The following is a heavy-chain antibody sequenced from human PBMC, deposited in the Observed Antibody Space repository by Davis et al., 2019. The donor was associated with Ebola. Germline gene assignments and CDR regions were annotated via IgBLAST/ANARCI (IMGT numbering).Heavy chain of an antibody. CDR3: AKDSGSGSLRWFWYFDL. CDR1: GFTFDDYA. Sequence: SLKISCAASGFTFDDYAMHWVRQAPGQCLEWVSGISWNSGSIGYADSVKGRFTISRDNAKNSLYLQMNSLRAEDTALYYCAKDSGSGSLRWFWYFDLWGRGTLVTVSS. CDR2: ISWNSGSI. D-gene: IGHD1-26*01. J-gene: IGHJ2*01. V-gene: IGHV3-9*01.